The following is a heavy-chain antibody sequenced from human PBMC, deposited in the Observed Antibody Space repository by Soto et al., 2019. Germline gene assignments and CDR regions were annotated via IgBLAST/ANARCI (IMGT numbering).Heavy chain of an antibody. V-gene: IGHV1-46*01. CDR1: GNSFTTYY. CDR3: AGLYHYDSSGYYDY. CDR2: INPSGGRT. D-gene: IGHD3-22*01. J-gene: IGHJ4*02. Sequence: ASVKVSCKASGNSFTTYYMHWVRQAPGQGLEWMGIINPSGGRTTYAQKFQGRVTMTRDTSTSTFHMELSSLTSEDTAVYYCAGLYHYDSSGYYDYWGQGTMVTVSS.